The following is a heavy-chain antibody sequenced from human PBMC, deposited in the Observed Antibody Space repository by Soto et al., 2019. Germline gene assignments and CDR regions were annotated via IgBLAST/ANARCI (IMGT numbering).Heavy chain of an antibody. D-gene: IGHD3-22*01. CDR3: ASTYYYDSSGYYGIMDV. J-gene: IGHJ6*02. Sequence: SGFTFSSYAMHWVRQAPGKGLEWVAVISYDGSNKYYADSVKGRFTISRDNSKNTLYLQMNSLRAEDTAVYYCASTYYYDSSGYYGIMDVWGQGTTVTVSS. CDR2: ISYDGSNK. V-gene: IGHV3-30-3*02. CDR1: GFTFSSYA.